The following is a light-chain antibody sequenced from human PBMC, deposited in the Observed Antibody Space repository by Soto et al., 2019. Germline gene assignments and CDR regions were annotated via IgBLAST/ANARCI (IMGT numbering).Light chain of an antibody. V-gene: IGLV7-46*01. CDR1: TGTVTSSHF. CDR3: LLAYTGARV. J-gene: IGLJ2*01. CDR2: NTN. Sequence: QAVVTQEPSLTVSPGGTVTRTCGSSTGTVTSSHFPYWIQHKPGQAPRTMICNTNDRHSWTPARFSGSLLGGKAALTLSGAQPEDEADYYCLLAYTGARVFGGGTKLTVL.